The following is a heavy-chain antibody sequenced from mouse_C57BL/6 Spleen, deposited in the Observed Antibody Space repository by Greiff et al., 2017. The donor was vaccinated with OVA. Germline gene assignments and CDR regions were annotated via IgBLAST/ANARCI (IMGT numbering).Heavy chain of an antibody. D-gene: IGHD2-4*01. J-gene: IGHJ2*01. CDR1: GYSITSGYY. CDR3: ARDQGYDYDVSFDY. CDR2: ISYDGSN. V-gene: IGHV3-6*01. Sequence: ESGPGLVKPSQSLSLTCSVTGYSITSGYYWNWIRQFPGNKLEWMGYISYDGSNNYNPSLKNRISITRDTSKNQFFLKLNSVTTEDTATYYCARDQGYDYDVSFDYWGQGTTLTVSS.